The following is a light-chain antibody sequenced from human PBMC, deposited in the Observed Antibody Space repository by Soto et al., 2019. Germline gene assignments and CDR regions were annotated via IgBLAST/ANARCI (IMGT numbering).Light chain of an antibody. Sequence: QSVLTQPPSVSGAPGQRVTISCTGSSSNIGAGYDVHWYQHLPGKAPKLLIYGNTNRPSGVPDRFSGSKSGTSDSLAITGLQAEDQADYSCQSYDSSLSASYVFGGGTKVTVL. CDR1: SSNIGAGYD. CDR2: GNT. V-gene: IGLV1-40*01. J-gene: IGLJ1*01. CDR3: QSYDSSLSASYV.